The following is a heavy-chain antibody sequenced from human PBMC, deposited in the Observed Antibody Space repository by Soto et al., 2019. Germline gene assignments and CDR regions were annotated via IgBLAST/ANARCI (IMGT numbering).Heavy chain of an antibody. Sequence: QITLKESGPTLVKPTQTLTLTCTFSGFSLTTSGVGVGWIRQPPGKALEWLALVYGDDDKRYTPSLKRRLTITKDTSTNQVVFTMTTMDPVDTATYYCARNIFGGYVGAFDVWGQGTMVTVSS. J-gene: IGHJ3*01. CDR1: GFSLTTSGVG. V-gene: IGHV2-5*02. D-gene: IGHD3-10*02. CDR3: ARNIFGGYVGAFDV. CDR2: VYGDDDK.